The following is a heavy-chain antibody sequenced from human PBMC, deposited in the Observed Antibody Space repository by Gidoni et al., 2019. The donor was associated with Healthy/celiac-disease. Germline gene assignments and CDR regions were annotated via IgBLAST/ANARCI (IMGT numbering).Heavy chain of an antibody. D-gene: IGHD1-7*01. CDR2: ISSSSSYI. J-gene: IGHJ3*02. CDR3: ARVKVAELQVSDAFDI. V-gene: IGHV3-21*01. CDR1: GFTFSSYS. Sequence: EVQLVESGGGLVKPGGSLRLSCAASGFTFSSYSMNWVRQAPGKGLEWVSSISSSSSYIYYADSVKGRFTISRDNAKNSLYLQMNSLRAEDTAVYYCARVKVAELQVSDAFDIWGQGTMVTVSS.